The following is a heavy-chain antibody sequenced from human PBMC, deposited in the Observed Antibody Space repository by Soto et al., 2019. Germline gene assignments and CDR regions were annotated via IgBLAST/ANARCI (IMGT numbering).Heavy chain of an antibody. CDR1: GFTFSSYS. D-gene: IGHD6-13*01. V-gene: IGHV3-48*02. Sequence: EVQLVESGGGLVQPGGSLRLSCAASGFTFSSYSMNWVRQAPGKGLEWVSYISSSSSTIYYADSVKGRFTISRDNAKNSLYLQLNSLRDEDTAVYYCARFPVRGVAAAGSFLFDPWGQGTLVTVSS. CDR2: ISSSSSTI. J-gene: IGHJ5*02. CDR3: ARFPVRGVAAAGSFLFDP.